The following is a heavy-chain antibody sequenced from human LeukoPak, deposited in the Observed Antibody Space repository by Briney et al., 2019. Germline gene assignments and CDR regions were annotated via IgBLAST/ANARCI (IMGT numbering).Heavy chain of an antibody. V-gene: IGHV3-21*01. CDR1: GFSFITYS. J-gene: IGHJ6*03. CDR2: ISSTSDYI. D-gene: IGHD3/OR15-3a*01. CDR3: AKSDWNYYYMDV. Sequence: GGSLRLSCAASGFSFITYSMNWVRQAPGKGLEWVSSISSTSDYIYYADSVKGRFTISRDNAKNSLYLQMNSLRAEDTAVYYCAKSDWNYYYMDVWGKGTTVTVSS.